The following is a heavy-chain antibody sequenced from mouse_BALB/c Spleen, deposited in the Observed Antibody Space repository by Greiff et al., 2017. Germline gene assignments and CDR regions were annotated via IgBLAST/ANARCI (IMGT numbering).Heavy chain of an antibody. CDR2: INPYNDGT. J-gene: IGHJ4*01. CDR1: GYTFTSYV. D-gene: IGHD1-1*01. V-gene: IGHV1-14*01. CDR3: ARIKTVEVEAYYYAMDY. Sequence: VQLQHSGPELVKPGASVKMSCKASGYTFTSYVMHWVKQKPGQGLEWIGYINPYNDGTKSNEKFKGKATLTSDKSSSTAYMELSSLTSEDSAVYDCARIKTVEVEAYYYAMDYWGQGTSVTGSS.